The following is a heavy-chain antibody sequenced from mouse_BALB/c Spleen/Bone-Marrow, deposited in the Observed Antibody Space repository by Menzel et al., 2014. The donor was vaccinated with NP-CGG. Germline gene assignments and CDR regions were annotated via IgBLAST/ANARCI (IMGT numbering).Heavy chain of an antibody. D-gene: IGHD1-1*01. CDR3: ARTYGSSYFVY. CDR2: IYPGDGDT. J-gene: IGHJ3*01. V-gene: IGHV1-82*01. Sequence: VMLVESGPELVKPGASVKLSCRASGYAFSSSWMNWVKQRPEQGLEWIGRIYPGDGDTNYNGKFKGKATLTADKSSSTAYMQLSSLTSVDSAVYFCARTYGSSYFVYWGQGTLVTVSA. CDR1: GYAFSSSW.